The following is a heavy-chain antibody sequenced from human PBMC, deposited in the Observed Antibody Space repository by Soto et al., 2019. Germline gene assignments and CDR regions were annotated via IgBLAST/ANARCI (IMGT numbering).Heavy chain of an antibody. Sequence: PGAPLRLSGEGPGFTDSRYKRYWDRQAPGKVLEWGAYISRSGETVYDAGPVQGRFTISRDNAKKSRYRQMSSLGADVTAIDDCAREGFKPMDVLGQGTTVTVS. V-gene: IGHV3-48*03. D-gene: IGHD3-10*01. CDR3: AREGFKPMDV. CDR1: GFTDSRYK. J-gene: IGHJ6*02. CDR2: ISRSGETV.